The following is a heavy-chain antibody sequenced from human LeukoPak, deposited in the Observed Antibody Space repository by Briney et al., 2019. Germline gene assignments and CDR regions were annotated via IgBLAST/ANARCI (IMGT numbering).Heavy chain of an antibody. Sequence: SETLSLTCTVSGGSISSSSYYWGWIRQPPGKGLEWTGSIYYSGSTYYNPSLKSRVTISVDTSKNQFSLKLSSVTAADTAVYYCARRVAAAAFDYWGQGILVTVSS. CDR1: GGSISSSSYY. J-gene: IGHJ4*02. D-gene: IGHD6-13*01. V-gene: IGHV4-39*01. CDR3: ARRVAAAAFDY. CDR2: IYYSGST.